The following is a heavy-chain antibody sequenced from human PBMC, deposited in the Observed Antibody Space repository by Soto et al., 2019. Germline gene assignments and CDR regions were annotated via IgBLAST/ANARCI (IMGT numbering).Heavy chain of an antibody. CDR1: GFTFSSYE. CDR3: ARGYGDYGEYIFDY. J-gene: IGHJ4*02. V-gene: IGHV3-48*03. D-gene: IGHD4-17*01. Sequence: GGSLRLSCAASGFTFSSYEMNWVRQAPGKGLEWVSYISSSGSTIYYADSVKGRFTISRDNAKNSLYLQMNSLRAEDTAVYYCARGYGDYGEYIFDYWGQGTLVTVSS. CDR2: ISSSGSTI.